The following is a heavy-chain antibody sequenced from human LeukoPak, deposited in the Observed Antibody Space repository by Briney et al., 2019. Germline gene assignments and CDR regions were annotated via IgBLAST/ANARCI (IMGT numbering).Heavy chain of an antibody. Sequence: SETLSLTCAVYGGSFSGYYWSWIRQPPGKGLEWIGEINHSGSTNYNPSLKSRVTISVDTSKNQFSLKLSSMTAADTAVYYCAGGVGVGATSDYWGQGTLVTVSS. V-gene: IGHV4-34*01. D-gene: IGHD1-26*01. CDR2: INHSGST. CDR1: GGSFSGYY. J-gene: IGHJ4*02. CDR3: AGGVGVGATSDY.